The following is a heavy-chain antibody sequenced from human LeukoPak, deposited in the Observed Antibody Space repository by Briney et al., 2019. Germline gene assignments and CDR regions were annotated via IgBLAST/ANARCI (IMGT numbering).Heavy chain of an antibody. V-gene: IGHV5-51*01. CDR3: ARLSCSSTSCYVPWFDP. CDR1: GYSFTSYW. Sequence: GESLKISCKGSGYSFTSYWIGWGRQMPGKGPEWMGIIYPGDSDTRYSPSFQGQVTISADKSISTAYLQWSSLKASDTAMYYCARLSCSSTSCYVPWFDPWGQGTLVTVSS. J-gene: IGHJ5*02. CDR2: IYPGDSDT. D-gene: IGHD2-2*01.